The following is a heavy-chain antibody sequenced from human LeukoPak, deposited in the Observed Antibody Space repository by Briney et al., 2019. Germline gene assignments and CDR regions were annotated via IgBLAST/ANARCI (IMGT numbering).Heavy chain of an antibody. CDR3: AKDRRPTTVITYPSY. CDR2: ISSSGGST. J-gene: IGHJ4*02. Sequence: GGSLRLSCAASGFTFSTYAMSWVRQAPGKGLEWVSAISSSGGSTYYADSVKGRLTISRDNSKNTLYLQMNSLRAEDTAVYYCAKDRRPTTVITYPSYWGQGTLVTVSS. V-gene: IGHV3-23*01. CDR1: GFTFSTYA. D-gene: IGHD4-11*01.